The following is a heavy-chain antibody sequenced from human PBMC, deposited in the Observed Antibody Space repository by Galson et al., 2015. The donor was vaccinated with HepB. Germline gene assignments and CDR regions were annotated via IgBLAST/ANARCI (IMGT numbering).Heavy chain of an antibody. Sequence: SLRLSCAASGFTFSDYYMSWIRQAPGKGLEWVSYISSSSSYTNYADSVKGRFTISRDNAKNSLYLQMNSLRAEDTAVYYCAREPPYGGLRYFDYWGQGTLVTVSS. J-gene: IGHJ4*02. V-gene: IGHV3-11*06. CDR2: ISSSSSYT. CDR3: AREPPYGGLRYFDY. D-gene: IGHD4-23*01. CDR1: GFTFSDYY.